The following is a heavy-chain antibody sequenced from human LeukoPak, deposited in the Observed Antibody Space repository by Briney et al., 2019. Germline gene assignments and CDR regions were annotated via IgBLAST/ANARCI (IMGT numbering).Heavy chain of an antibody. Sequence: QPGGSLRLSCTASGFTFSYYAMHWVRQAPGKGLEWVTVISYDGGNRYYADSVKGRFTISRDNSKNTLYLQMNSLRAEDTAVYYCAKSSHYYYDSSGYYEGYWGQGTLVTVSS. CDR2: ISYDGGNR. D-gene: IGHD3-22*01. CDR3: AKSSHYYYDSSGYYEGY. V-gene: IGHV3-30*04. J-gene: IGHJ4*02. CDR1: GFTFSYYA.